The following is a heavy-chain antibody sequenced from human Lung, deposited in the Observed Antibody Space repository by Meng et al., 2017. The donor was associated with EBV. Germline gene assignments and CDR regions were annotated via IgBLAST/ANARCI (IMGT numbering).Heavy chain of an antibody. CDR1: GGSISSGGYS. V-gene: IGHV4-30-2*01. CDR3: ARAVDTGYFDY. Sequence: LPPRQAGSGLGKPSQTLSLTCAVSGGSISSGGYSWSWIRQPPGKGLEWIGYIYHSGSTYYNPSLKSRVTISVDRSKNQFSLKLSSVTAADTAVYYCARAVDTGYFDYWGQGTLVTVSS. D-gene: IGHD5-18*01. J-gene: IGHJ4*02. CDR2: IYHSGST.